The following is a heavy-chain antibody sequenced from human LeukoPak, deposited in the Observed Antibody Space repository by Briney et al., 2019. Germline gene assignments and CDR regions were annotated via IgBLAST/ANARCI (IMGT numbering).Heavy chain of an antibody. D-gene: IGHD3-22*01. CDR1: GFTFSSYA. Sequence: GRSLRLSCAASGFTFSSYAMHWVRQAPGKGLEWVAVISYDGSNKYYADSVKGRFTISRDNSKNTLYLQMNSLRAEDTAVYYCAKAGHYDSSGNLDYWGQGTLVTVSS. CDR2: ISYDGSNK. CDR3: AKAGHYDSSGNLDY. J-gene: IGHJ4*02. V-gene: IGHV3-30*04.